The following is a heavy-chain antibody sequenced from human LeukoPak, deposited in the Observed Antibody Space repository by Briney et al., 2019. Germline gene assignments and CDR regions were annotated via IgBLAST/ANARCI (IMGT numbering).Heavy chain of an antibody. J-gene: IGHJ4*02. Sequence: PRGSLRLSCAASGFTFRNYGMNWVRQAPGKGLQWVSGILDNGGDTFYADSVRGRFTISRDNSKSTLSLQMNSLRAEDTAIYYCATYRQVLLPFESWGQGTLVTVSS. V-gene: IGHV3-23*01. D-gene: IGHD2-8*02. CDR2: ILDNGGDT. CDR3: ATYRQVLLPFES. CDR1: GFTFRNYG.